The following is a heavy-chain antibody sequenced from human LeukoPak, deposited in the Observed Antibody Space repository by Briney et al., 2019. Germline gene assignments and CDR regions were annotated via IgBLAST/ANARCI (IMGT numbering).Heavy chain of an antibody. CDR2: IYHSGSP. Sequence: SGTLSLTCAVSGGSISSNNWWGWVRQAPGKGLEWIGEIYHSGSPNYNPSLKSRVTISVDKSRNHFSLNLSSVTAADTAVYYCARVNINNWHSCDYWGQGTPVTVSS. J-gene: IGHJ4*02. CDR3: ARVNINNWHSCDY. V-gene: IGHV4-4*02. CDR1: GGSISSNNW. D-gene: IGHD1-1*01.